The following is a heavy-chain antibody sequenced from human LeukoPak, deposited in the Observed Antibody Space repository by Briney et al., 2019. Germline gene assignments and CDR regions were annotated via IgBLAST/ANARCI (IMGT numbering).Heavy chain of an antibody. CDR1: EYTFTGYY. D-gene: IGHD3-10*01. CDR3: ARSGSGSYKSGGSFDY. CDR2: INPNSGGT. V-gene: IGHV1-2*02. Sequence: ASVKVSCKASEYTFTGYYMHWVRQAPGQGLEWMGWINPNSGGTNYAQKFQGRVTITADKSTSTAYMELSSLRSEDTAVYYCARSGSGSYKSGGSFDYWGQGTLVTVSS. J-gene: IGHJ4*02.